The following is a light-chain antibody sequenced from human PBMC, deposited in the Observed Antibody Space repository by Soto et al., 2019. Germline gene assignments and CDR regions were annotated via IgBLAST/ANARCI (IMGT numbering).Light chain of an antibody. V-gene: IGKV3-11*01. CDR2: DAS. CDR3: QQRSNWR. Sequence: EIVLTQSPATLSLSPGERATLSCRASQSVSSYLAWYQQKPGQAPRLLIYDASNRATGIPARLSGSGSGTDFTLTISSLEPEDFAVYYCQQRSNWRFGQGTRLEIK. CDR1: QSVSSY. J-gene: IGKJ5*01.